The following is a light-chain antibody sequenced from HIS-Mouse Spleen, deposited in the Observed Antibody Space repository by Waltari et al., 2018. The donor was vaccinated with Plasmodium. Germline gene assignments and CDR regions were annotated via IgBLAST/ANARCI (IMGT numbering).Light chain of an antibody. V-gene: IGLV2-18*02. CDR1: SSDVGSYYR. J-gene: IGLJ3*02. CDR2: EVS. Sequence: QSALTQPPSVSGCPGQSVTISCTRPSSDVGSYYRLPWYQQPPCTAPKLIIYEVSNRPSGVPDRFSGSKSGNTASLTISGLQAEDEADYYCSSYTSSSTLVFGGGTKLTVL. CDR3: SSYTSSSTLV.